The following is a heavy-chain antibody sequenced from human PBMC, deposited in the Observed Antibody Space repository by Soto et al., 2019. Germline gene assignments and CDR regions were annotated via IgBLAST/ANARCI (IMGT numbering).Heavy chain of an antibody. J-gene: IGHJ4*02. Sequence: QVQLVESGGGVVQPGRSLRLSCAASGFPFTTYGMHWVREGPGKGLEWVAVISYDGSNKYYADSVKGRFTISRDNSKNTLYMQMNSVRAEDTSLYYCVGGQYYFDFRGQGTLVTVSS. CDR2: ISYDGSNK. CDR3: VGGQYYFDF. V-gene: IGHV3-30*03. D-gene: IGHD3-10*01. CDR1: GFPFTTYG.